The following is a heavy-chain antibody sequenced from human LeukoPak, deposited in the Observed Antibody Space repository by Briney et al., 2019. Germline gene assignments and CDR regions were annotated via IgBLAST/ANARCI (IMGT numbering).Heavy chain of an antibody. CDR1: GFTFSSYD. D-gene: IGHD1-20*01. CDR2: IGTAGDT. J-gene: IGHJ4*02. CDR3: AREGNWNFDY. V-gene: IGHV3-13*04. Sequence: GGSLRLSCAASGFTFSSYDMHWVRQTTGKGLEWVSAIGTAGDTYYPGSGKGRFTISRENAKNSLYLRMNSLRAGDTAVYYCAREGNWNFDYWGQGTLVTVSS.